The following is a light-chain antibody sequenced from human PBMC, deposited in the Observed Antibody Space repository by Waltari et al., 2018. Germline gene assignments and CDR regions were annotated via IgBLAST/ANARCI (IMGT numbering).Light chain of an antibody. J-gene: IGKJ1*01. CDR2: AAS. CDR3: LQYNSYPWT. CDR1: QGIRND. V-gene: IGKV1-17*01. Sequence: DIQMTQTPSSLYSSVGDSVTITCRARQGIRNDLGWYEQKPGKAPKRLIYAASSLQSGVPSRFSGSGSGTEFTLTISSLQPEDFASYYCLQYNSYPWTFGQGTKVEIK.